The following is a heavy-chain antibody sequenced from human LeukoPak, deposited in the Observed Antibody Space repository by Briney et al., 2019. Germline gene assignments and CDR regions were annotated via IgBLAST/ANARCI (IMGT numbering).Heavy chain of an antibody. CDR2: INHSGTT. J-gene: IGHJ4*02. V-gene: IGHV4-34*01. D-gene: IGHD6-6*01. CDR1: DESLSAHY. CDR3: ARHVRGASIAARRGKYYFDY. Sequence: PSETLSLTCTVYDESLSAHYWGWIRQSPGKGLEWIGEINHSGTTNYNPSLKSRVTISVDTSKNQFSLKLSSVTAADTAIYYCARHVRGASIAARRGKYYFDYWGQGTLVTVSS.